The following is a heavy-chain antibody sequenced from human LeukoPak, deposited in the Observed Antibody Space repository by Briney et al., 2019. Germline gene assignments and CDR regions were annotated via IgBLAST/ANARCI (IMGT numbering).Heavy chain of an antibody. CDR3: ASTSGYDFWDMGY. V-gene: IGHV3-30*04. J-gene: IGHJ4*02. D-gene: IGHD5-12*01. CDR1: GFAFSKYA. CDR2: ISDDGRS. Sequence: GGSLRLSCAASGFAFSKYAMHWVRQARGKGLEWVTIISDDGRSNYADSVEGRFTISRDNSKNTLYLQMSSLRAEDTAVYYCASTSGYDFWDMGYWGQGTLVTVSS.